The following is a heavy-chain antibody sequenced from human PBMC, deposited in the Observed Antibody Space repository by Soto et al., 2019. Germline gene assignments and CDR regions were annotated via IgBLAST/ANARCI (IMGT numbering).Heavy chain of an antibody. CDR3: TIYNWNKPPGY. V-gene: IGHV3-15*01. CDR2: IKSKTDGGTT. D-gene: IGHD1-20*01. CDR1: GFTFSNAW. J-gene: IGHJ4*02. Sequence: VGSLRLSCAASGFTFSNAWMSWVRQAPGKGLEWVGRIKSKTDGGTTDYAAPVKGRFTISRDDSKNTLYLQMSSLKTEDTAVYYCTIYNWNKPPGYWGQGTLVTSPQ.